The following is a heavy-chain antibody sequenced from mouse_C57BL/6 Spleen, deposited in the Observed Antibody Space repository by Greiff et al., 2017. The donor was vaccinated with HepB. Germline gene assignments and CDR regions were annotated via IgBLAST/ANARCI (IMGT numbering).Heavy chain of an antibody. CDR3: ARVGYDDYYAMDY. CDR2: ISYDGSN. J-gene: IGHJ4*01. Sequence: EVKLMESGPGLVKPSQSLSLTCSVTGYSITSGYYWNWIRQFPGNKLEWMGYISYDGSNNYNPSLKNRISITRDTSKNQFFLKLNSVTTEDTATYYCARVGYDDYYAMDYWGQGTSVTVSS. D-gene: IGHD2-3*01. CDR1: GYSITSGYY. V-gene: IGHV3-6*01.